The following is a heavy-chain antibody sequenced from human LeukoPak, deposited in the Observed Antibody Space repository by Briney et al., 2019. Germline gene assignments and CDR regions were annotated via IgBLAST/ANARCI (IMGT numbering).Heavy chain of an antibody. J-gene: IGHJ4*02. V-gene: IGHV3-23*01. CDR3: AKDGEGYSYGSDY. CDR1: GFSFRHYV. Sequence: GGSLRLSCAASGFSFRHYVMSWVRQGPGKGLEWVSSIRGEGTIFYADSLKGRFTISRDNSKNTLYLQMNSLRVEDTAIYYCAKDGEGYSYGSDYWGQGTLVPVSS. D-gene: IGHD1-26*01. CDR2: IRGEGTI.